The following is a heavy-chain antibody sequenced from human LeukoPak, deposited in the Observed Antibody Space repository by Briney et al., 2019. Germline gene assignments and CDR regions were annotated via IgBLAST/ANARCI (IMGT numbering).Heavy chain of an antibody. Sequence: GGSLRLSCAVSGLPFSNHWMTWLRQAPGKGLERVANISQDGSEKYYVDSVKGRFSISRDNAKSSLYLQMNSLRVEDTAMYFCAREGYGDYHIWGQGTIVTVSS. J-gene: IGHJ3*02. D-gene: IGHD4-17*01. V-gene: IGHV3-7*01. CDR3: AREGYGDYHI. CDR2: ISQDGSEK. CDR1: GLPFSNHW.